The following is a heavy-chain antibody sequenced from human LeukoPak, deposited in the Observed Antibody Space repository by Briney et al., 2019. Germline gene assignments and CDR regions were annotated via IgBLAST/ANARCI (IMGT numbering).Heavy chain of an antibody. Sequence: GGSLRLSCAASGFTVSSNYMSWVRQAPGKGLEWVSVIYSGGSTYYADSVKGRFTISRDNSKNTLYLQMNSLRAEDTAVYYCARGSRSSPRHYYMDVWGKGTTVTVSS. V-gene: IGHV3-53*01. CDR3: ARGSRSSPRHYYMDV. D-gene: IGHD6-6*01. J-gene: IGHJ6*03. CDR1: GFTVSSNY. CDR2: IYSGGST.